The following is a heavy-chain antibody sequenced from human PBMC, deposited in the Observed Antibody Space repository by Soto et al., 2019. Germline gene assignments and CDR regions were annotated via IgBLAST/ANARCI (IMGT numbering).Heavy chain of an antibody. D-gene: IGHD5-18*01. Sequence: HVQLQESGPGLVKTSEPLSLTCSVSAGSISRYYWGWVRQSQGEGLEWIAHISYTVDASYNPSLKSRVTISLDTSKNQIALSLMSVTAADTSVYYCVGSLMSRAMESFDYWGQGTLVTVTS. V-gene: IGHV4-59*01. CDR2: ISYTVDA. J-gene: IGHJ4*02. CDR3: VGSLMSRAMESFDY. CDR1: AGSISRYY.